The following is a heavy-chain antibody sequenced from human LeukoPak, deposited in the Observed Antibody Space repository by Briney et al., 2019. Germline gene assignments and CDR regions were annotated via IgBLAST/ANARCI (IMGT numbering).Heavy chain of an antibody. CDR2: ISDSGDIT. J-gene: IGHJ3*02. V-gene: IGHV3-23*01. CDR1: GFTFSSYA. CDR3: AKDRRGGSYYAATLDI. D-gene: IGHD1-26*01. Sequence: GGSLRLSCAASGFTFSSYAMSWVRQAPGKGLEWVSGISDSGDITYYADSVKGRFTIPRDNSKNTLYVQMNSLRVEDTAVYFCAKDRRGGSYYAATLDIWGPGTMVTASS.